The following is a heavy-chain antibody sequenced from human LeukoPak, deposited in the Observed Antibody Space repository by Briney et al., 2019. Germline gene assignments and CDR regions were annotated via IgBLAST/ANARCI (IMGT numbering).Heavy chain of an antibody. J-gene: IGHJ4*02. CDR2: TWYDGSKK. Sequence: PGGSLRLSCAASGFTFSSYAVHWVRQAPGKGLEGVAITWYDGSKKYYADSVKGRFTIYRDNSKNTRYLQMNSLRAEDTVMYYCAKDGDCSSSSCLDYWGQGTLVIVSS. CDR3: AKDGDCSSSSCLDY. CDR1: GFTFSSYA. D-gene: IGHD2-2*01. V-gene: IGHV3-33*06.